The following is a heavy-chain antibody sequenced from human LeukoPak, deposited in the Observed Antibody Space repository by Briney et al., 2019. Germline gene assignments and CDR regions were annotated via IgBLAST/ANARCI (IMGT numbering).Heavy chain of an antibody. J-gene: IGHJ5*02. Sequence: SETLSLTCTVSVGSITSYYWNWIRQPPGKGLEWIGYIYYSGTTTYNPSLKSRVTISVDTSKSQFSLRLTSVTAADTAVYYCASSLTGGWFDPWGQGTLVTVSS. CDR2: IYYSGTT. CDR1: VGSITSYY. V-gene: IGHV4-59*01. D-gene: IGHD7-27*01. CDR3: ASSLTGGWFDP.